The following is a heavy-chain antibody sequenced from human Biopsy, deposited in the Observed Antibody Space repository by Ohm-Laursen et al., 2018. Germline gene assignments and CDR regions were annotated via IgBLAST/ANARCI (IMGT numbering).Heavy chain of an antibody. J-gene: IGHJ2*01. V-gene: IGHV4-59*12. CDR3: AGAGYNPDWNFDL. D-gene: IGHD5-24*01. CDR2: IYFTGRT. Sequence: GTLSLTCTVSGGPIDSYYWSWIRQPPGKALEWIGYIYFTGRTSYNPSLKSRVTMSVNTSKKQFSLRLISVTAADTAVYYCAGAGYNPDWNFDLWGRGTRVTVSS. CDR1: GGPIDSYY.